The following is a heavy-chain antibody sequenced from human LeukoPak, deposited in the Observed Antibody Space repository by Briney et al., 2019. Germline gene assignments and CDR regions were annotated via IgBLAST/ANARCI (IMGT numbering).Heavy chain of an antibody. D-gene: IGHD3-10*01. J-gene: IGHJ6*02. CDR1: GVSISSSSCY. Sequence: SETLSLTCDVTGVSISSSSCYWGWLRQPPGKGLEWIGSIFHTGSAYYNPSLKSRVTLSVATSKNQFSLKLSSVTAADTAVYYCARAPGRALRYYYYGMDVWGQGTTVTVSS. CDR3: ARAPGRALRYYYYGMDV. CDR2: IFHTGSA. V-gene: IGHV4-39*01.